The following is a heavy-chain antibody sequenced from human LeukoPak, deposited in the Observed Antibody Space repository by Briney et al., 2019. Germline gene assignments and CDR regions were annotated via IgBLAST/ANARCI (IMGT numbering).Heavy chain of an antibody. Sequence: ASVKVPCKASGYTFTGYYMHWVRQAPGQGLEWMGWINTNTGNPTYAQGFTGRFVFSLDTSVSTAYLQISSLKAEDTAVYYCGRGGYYYYYYMDVWGKGTTVTVSS. J-gene: IGHJ6*03. CDR2: INTNTGNP. V-gene: IGHV7-4-1*02. CDR1: GYTFTGYY. CDR3: GRGGYYYYYYMDV. D-gene: IGHD3-10*01.